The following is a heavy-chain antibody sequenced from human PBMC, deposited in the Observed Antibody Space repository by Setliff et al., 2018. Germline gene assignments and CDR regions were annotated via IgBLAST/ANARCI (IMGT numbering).Heavy chain of an antibody. Sequence: SETLSLTCTVSGGSISSSNYYWGWIRQPPGKGLEWIGSTSYSGSSFYNPPLKSRVTLSVDTSKNQFSLTLSSVTAADTAVYYCAGDRGVYYYESSGHYSAVMETPLDSWGQGTLVTVSS. D-gene: IGHD3-22*01. J-gene: IGHJ4*02. V-gene: IGHV4-39*07. CDR2: TSYSGSS. CDR3: AGDRGVYYYESSGHYSAVMETPLDS. CDR1: GGSISSSNYY.